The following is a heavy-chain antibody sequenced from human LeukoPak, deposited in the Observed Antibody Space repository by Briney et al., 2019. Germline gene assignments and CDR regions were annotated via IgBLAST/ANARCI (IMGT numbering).Heavy chain of an antibody. CDR3: ARRGDYYDSSGYYYGAFDI. CDR1: GYTFTSYY. CDR2: INPSGGST. Sequence: GASVKVSCKASGYTFTSYYMHWVRQAPGQGLEWMGIINPSGGSTSYAQKFQGRVTMTRDMSTSTVYMELSSLRSEDTAVYYCARRGDYYDSSGYYYGAFDIWGQGTMVTVSS. J-gene: IGHJ3*02. V-gene: IGHV1-46*01. D-gene: IGHD3-22*01.